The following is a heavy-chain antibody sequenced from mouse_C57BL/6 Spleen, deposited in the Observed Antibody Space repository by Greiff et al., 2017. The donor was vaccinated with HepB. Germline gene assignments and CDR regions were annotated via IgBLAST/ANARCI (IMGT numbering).Heavy chain of an antibody. D-gene: IGHD1-1*01. Sequence: QVQLQQSGPELVKPGASVKISCKASGYAFSSSWMNWVKQRPGKGLEWIGRIYPGDGDTNYNGKFKGKATLTADKSSSTAYMQLSSLTSEDSAVYFCARVDYGSSYDWFAYWGQGTLVTVSA. CDR3: ARVDYGSSYDWFAY. V-gene: IGHV1-82*01. CDR1: GYAFSSSW. CDR2: IYPGDGDT. J-gene: IGHJ3*01.